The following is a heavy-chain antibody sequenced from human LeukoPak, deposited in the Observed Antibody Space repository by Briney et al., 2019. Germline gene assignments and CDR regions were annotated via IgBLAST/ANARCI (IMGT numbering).Heavy chain of an antibody. V-gene: IGHV3-48*02. J-gene: IGHJ4*02. CDR2: IGSTTNIT. Sequence: GGSLRLSCAASGFTFNYYSMNWVRQAPGKGLEWVSYIGSTTNITYYADSVRGRFTISRDNAKKSLYLQMNSLRDDDTAVYYCTRDGRSSGRLKYWGQGAMVTVSS. CDR1: GFTFNYYS. CDR3: TRDGRSSGRLKY. D-gene: IGHD6-6*01.